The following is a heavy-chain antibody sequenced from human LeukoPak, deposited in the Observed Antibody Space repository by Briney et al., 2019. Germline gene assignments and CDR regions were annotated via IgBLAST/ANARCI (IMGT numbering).Heavy chain of an antibody. CDR1: GGSFSGYY. J-gene: IGHJ4*02. V-gene: IGHV4-34*01. D-gene: IGHD3-10*01. CDR2: INHSGST. Sequence: PSETLSLTCAVYGGSFSGYYWSWIRQPPGKGLEWIGEINHSGSTNYNPSLKSRVTISVDTSKNQFSLKLSSVTAADTAVYYCARGWVWFGEFLLDYWGQGTLVTVSS. CDR3: ARGWVWFGEFLLDY.